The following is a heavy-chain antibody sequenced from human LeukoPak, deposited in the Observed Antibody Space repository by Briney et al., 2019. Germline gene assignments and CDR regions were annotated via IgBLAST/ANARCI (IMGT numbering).Heavy chain of an antibody. D-gene: IGHD5-24*01. J-gene: IGHJ4*02. V-gene: IGHV3-23*01. Sequence: GGSLRLSCAASGFTFSNYAMSWVRQAPGKGLEWVSAISGSGGSTYYADSVKGRFTISRDNSKNTLYLQMNSLRAEDTAVYYCAKSKEMATILTYYFDYWGQGTLVTVSS. CDR2: ISGSGGST. CDR3: AKSKEMATILTYYFDY. CDR1: GFTFSNYA.